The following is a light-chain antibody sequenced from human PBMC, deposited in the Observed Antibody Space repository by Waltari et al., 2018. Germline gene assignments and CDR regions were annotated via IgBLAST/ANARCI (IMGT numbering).Light chain of an antibody. J-gene: IGKJ3*01. CDR1: QYIGRW. CDR3: QQANSFPVT. Sequence: DIQMTQSPSSVSASVGDRVTIPCRASQYIGRWLAWYQQKPGGAPKLLINAASRMQSGVPSRFSGSGAGTDLTITTSSLQQEDFATYYCQQANSFPVTFGPGTKMDIK. CDR2: AAS. V-gene: IGKV1D-12*01.